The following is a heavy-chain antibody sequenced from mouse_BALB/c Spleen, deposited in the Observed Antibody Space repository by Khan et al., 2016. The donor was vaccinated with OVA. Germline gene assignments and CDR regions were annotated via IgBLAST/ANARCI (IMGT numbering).Heavy chain of an antibody. CDR3: ARSYSSDFDY. Sequence: EVQLQESGPELVKPGASVKISCKASGYSFTGYFMNWVMQSHGKSLEWIGRINPHIGETFYNQKFKDKATLTVDKSSSTAHMQLRSLASEDSAVYYCARSYSSDFDYWGQGTTLTVSS. D-gene: IGHD1-1*01. V-gene: IGHV1-20*02. CDR2: INPHIGET. J-gene: IGHJ2*01. CDR1: GYSFTGYF.